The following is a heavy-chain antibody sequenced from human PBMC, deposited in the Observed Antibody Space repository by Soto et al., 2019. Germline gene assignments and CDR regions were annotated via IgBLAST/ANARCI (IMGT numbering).Heavy chain of an antibody. CDR3: ARDPRIYSDPYYFDY. CDR1: GGSFSGYY. V-gene: IGHV4-34*01. D-gene: IGHD4-17*01. J-gene: IGHJ4*02. CDR2: INHSGST. Sequence: TLSLTCAVYGGSFSGYYWSWIRQPPGKGLEWIGEINHSGSTNYNPSLKSRVTISVDTSKNQFSLKLSSVTAADTAVYYCARDPRIYSDPYYFDYWGQGTLVTVSS.